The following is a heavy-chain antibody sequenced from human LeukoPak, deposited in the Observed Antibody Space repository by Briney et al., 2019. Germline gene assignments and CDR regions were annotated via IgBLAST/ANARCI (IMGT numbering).Heavy chain of an antibody. D-gene: IGHD6-19*01. CDR1: GFAFSSQA. CDR3: ARDAGAVAATLASWYFDL. CDR2: ISDSGSLT. V-gene: IGHV3-23*01. Sequence: GGSLRLSCAASGFAFSSQAMGWVRQAPGKGLEWVSVISDSGSLTYYADSVKGRFTISRDNSKNTLYLQMNSLRAEDTAVYYSARDAGAVAATLASWYFDLWGRGTLVTVSS. J-gene: IGHJ2*01.